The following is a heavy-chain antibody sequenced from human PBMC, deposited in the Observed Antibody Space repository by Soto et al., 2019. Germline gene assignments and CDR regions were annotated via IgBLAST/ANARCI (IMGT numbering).Heavy chain of an antibody. CDR1: EYIFTNNW. D-gene: IGHD3-10*01. J-gene: IGHJ6*02. CDR3: ARHPTAMVSYGSGSYYHPAPADV. CDR2: IDPSDSYT. V-gene: IGHV5-10-1*01. Sequence: GESLKISYQGSEYIFTNNWIGWVRQMPGKGLEWMGRIDPSDSYTSYSPSFQGHVTISADKSISTAYLQWSSLKASDTAMYYCARHPTAMVSYGSGSYYHPAPADVWSQGTTVTV.